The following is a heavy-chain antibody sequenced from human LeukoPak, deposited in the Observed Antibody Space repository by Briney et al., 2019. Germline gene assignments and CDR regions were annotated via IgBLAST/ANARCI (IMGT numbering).Heavy chain of an antibody. D-gene: IGHD2-15*01. CDR3: ARVGIGRYSFDS. CDR1: GFTFSSYA. Sequence: PGGSLRLSCAASGFTFSSYAMTWVRQAPGKGLEWGSTISGSGGYTYYADSVKGRFTISRDNARNTLYREMNSLRAEDTAVYYCARVGIGRYSFDSWGQGTLVTVSS. V-gene: IGHV3-23*01. J-gene: IGHJ4*02. CDR2: ISGSGGYT.